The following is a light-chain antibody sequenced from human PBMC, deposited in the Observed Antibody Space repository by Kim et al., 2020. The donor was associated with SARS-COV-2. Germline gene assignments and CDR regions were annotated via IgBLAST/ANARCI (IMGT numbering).Light chain of an antibody. CDR1: QSVSSN. V-gene: IGKV3-15*01. CDR3: QQYNNWPQT. CDR2: GAS. Sequence: VSPGEQAPLSCRASQSVSSNLAWYQQKPGQAPRLLIYGASTRATGIPAGFSGSGSETEFTLTINNLQSEDFAVYYCQQYNNWPQTFGQGTKVDIK. J-gene: IGKJ1*01.